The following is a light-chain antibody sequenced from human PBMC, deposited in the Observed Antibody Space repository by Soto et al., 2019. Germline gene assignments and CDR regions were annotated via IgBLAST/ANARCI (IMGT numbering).Light chain of an antibody. J-gene: IGKJ3*01. CDR3: HQYGSSLPFT. V-gene: IGKV3-20*01. CDR2: GAS. CDR1: QSVTSTY. Sequence: EIVLTQSPGTLSLSPGERATLSCRASQSVTSTYLAWYQQKPGQAPRLLIYGASSRATGIPDRFSGSGCGTDFTLTISRLVPEDFAVYYCHQYGSSLPFTFGPGTKVDIK.